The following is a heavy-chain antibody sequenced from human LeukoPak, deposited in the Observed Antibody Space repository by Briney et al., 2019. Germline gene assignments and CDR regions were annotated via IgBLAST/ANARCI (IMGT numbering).Heavy chain of an antibody. CDR3: ARDESPWYAFDI. D-gene: IGHD2-8*02. CDR1: GFTFSSYS. CDR2: ISSSSSYI. J-gene: IGHJ3*02. Sequence: PGGSLRLSCAASGFTFSSYSTNWVRQAPGKGLEWVSSISSSSSYIYYADSVKGRFTISRDNAKNSLYLQMNSLRAEDTAVYYCARDESPWYAFDIWGQGTMVTVSS. V-gene: IGHV3-21*01.